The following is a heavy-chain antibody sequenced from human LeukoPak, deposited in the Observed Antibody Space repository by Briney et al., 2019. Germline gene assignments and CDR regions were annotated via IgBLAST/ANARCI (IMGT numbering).Heavy chain of an antibody. J-gene: IGHJ3*01. CDR1: GYTFTSYY. CDR3: ASDCTNGVCLPRSNAFDV. Sequence: ASVKVSCKASGYTFTSYYMHWVRQAPGQGLEWMGIINPSGGSTSYAQKFQGRVTMTRDTSTSTVYMELSSLRSEDTAVYYCASDCTNGVCLPRSNAFDVWGQGTMVTVSS. CDR2: INPSGGST. V-gene: IGHV1-46*01. D-gene: IGHD2-8*01.